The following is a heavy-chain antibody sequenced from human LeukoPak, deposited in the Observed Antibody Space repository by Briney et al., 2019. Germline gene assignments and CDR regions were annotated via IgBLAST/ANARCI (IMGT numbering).Heavy chain of an antibody. CDR3: ARIQADYDYVWGSYRPYFDY. J-gene: IGHJ4*02. D-gene: IGHD3-16*02. Sequence: GESLKISCKGSGYSFTSYWIAWVRQMPGKGLEWMGIIYPGDSDTRYSPSFQGQVTISADKSISTAYLQWSSLKASDTAMYYCARIQADYDYVWGSYRPYFDYXGQGTLVTVSS. CDR1: GYSFTSYW. V-gene: IGHV5-51*01. CDR2: IYPGDSDT.